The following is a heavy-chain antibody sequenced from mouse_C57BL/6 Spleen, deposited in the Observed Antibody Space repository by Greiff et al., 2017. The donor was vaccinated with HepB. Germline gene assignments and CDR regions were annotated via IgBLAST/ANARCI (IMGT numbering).Heavy chain of an antibody. D-gene: IGHD1-1*01. Sequence: VQLQQPGAELVRPGSSVKLSCKASGYTFTSYWMHWVKQRPIQGLEWIGNIDPSDSETHYNQKFKDKATLTVDKSSSTAYMQLSSLTSEDSAVYYCARGGTTVVAPDWYFDVWGTGTTVTVSS. J-gene: IGHJ1*03. V-gene: IGHV1-52*01. CDR2: IDPSDSET. CDR1: GYTFTSYW. CDR3: ARGGTTVVAPDWYFDV.